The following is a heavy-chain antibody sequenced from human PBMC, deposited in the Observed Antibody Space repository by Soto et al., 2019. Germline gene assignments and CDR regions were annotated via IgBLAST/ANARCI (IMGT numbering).Heavy chain of an antibody. D-gene: IGHD4-17*01. Sequence: GGSLRRSCAASGFTFNSGASSWVRQAPGKGLEWVSAISGSGGRTYYADSVKGRFTFSRDNSKKTLYLQINSLRAEDTAVYFCAKGTYRDYAYWDHAFDIRGQGTMVTVSS. CDR1: GFTFNSGA. CDR3: AKGTYRDYAYWDHAFDI. CDR2: ISGSGGRT. J-gene: IGHJ3*02. V-gene: IGHV3-23*01.